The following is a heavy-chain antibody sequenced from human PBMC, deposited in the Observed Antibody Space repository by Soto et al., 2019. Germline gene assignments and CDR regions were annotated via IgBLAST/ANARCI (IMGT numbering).Heavy chain of an antibody. V-gene: IGHV4-59*01. CDR3: ARVEDSNTWGWFDP. J-gene: IGHJ5*02. Sequence: SETLSLTCTVSGGSISSYYWSWIRQPPGKGLEWIGYIYNSGSTNYKPSLKSRVTISVDTSKNQFSLKLTSVTAADTAVYYCARVEDSNTWGWFDPWGQGTLVTVSS. CDR2: IYNSGST. CDR1: GGSISSYY. D-gene: IGHD6-13*01.